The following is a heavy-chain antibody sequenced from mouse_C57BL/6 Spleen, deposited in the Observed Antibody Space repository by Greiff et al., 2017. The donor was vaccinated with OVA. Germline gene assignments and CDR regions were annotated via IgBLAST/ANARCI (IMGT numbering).Heavy chain of an antibody. CDR1: GFTFSDYG. V-gene: IGHV5-17*01. CDR2: ISSGSSTI. J-gene: IGHJ4*01. D-gene: IGHD2-1*01. Sequence: EVKLEESGGGLVKPGGSLKLSCAASGFTFSDYGMHWVRQAPEKGLEWVAYISSGSSTIYYADTVKGRFTISRDNAKNTLFLQMTSLRSEDTAMYYCANIYYGNFYAMDYWGQGTSVTVSS. CDR3: ANIYYGNFYAMDY.